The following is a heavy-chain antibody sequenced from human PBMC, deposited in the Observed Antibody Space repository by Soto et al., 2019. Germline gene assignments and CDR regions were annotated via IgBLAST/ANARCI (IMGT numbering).Heavy chain of an antibody. Sequence: QVQLVESGGGVVQPGRSLRLSCAASGFTFRSYAMHWVRQAPGKGLEWVAVISYDGSNKYYADSVKGRFTISRDNSKNTRYLQMNSLRAEDTAVYYCARDLEVAVAGAWGQGTLVTVSS. CDR1: GFTFRSYA. D-gene: IGHD6-19*01. J-gene: IGHJ5*02. CDR2: ISYDGSNK. CDR3: ARDLEVAVAGA. V-gene: IGHV3-30-3*01.